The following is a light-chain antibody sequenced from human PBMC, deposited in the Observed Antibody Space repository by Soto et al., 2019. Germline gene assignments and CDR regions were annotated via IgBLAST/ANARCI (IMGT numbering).Light chain of an antibody. V-gene: IGLV2-8*01. CDR3: QVWDSGSDHYV. CDR1: SSDVGGYDY. Sequence: SALTQPPSASGSPGQSVTISCTGTSSDVGGYDYVSWYQQYPGKTPKLMIFEVTKRPSGIPERFSGSNSGDTAALTVSRVEAGDEADYYCQVWDSGSDHYVFGAGTKVTVL. J-gene: IGLJ1*01. CDR2: EVT.